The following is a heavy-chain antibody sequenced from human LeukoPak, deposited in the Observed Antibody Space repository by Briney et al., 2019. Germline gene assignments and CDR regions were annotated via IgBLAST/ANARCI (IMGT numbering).Heavy chain of an antibody. Sequence: GGSLRLSCAASGFTFSDYYMSWVRQAPGKGLEWVSAISGSGGSTYYADSVKGRFTISRDNSKNTLYLQMNSLRAEDTAVYYCAKDAVPSGSYDCADYWGQGTLVTVST. CDR1: GFTFSDYY. CDR3: AKDAVPSGSYDCADY. D-gene: IGHD1-26*01. V-gene: IGHV3-23*01. CDR2: ISGSGGST. J-gene: IGHJ4*02.